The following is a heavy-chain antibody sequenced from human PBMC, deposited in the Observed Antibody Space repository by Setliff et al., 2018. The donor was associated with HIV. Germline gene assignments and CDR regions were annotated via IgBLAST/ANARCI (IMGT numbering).Heavy chain of an antibody. D-gene: IGHD1-1*01. CDR3: MRDGSRTTGMTGYYYGVDV. CDR2: IYYSGST. V-gene: IGHV4-39*07. Sequence: SETLSLTCTVSGGSISNSRYYWSWIRQPPGKGLEWIGSIYYSGSTYYNPSLKSRTTISLDTSMNQFSLTLSSVTAADTAIYFCMRDGSRTTGMTGYYYGVDVWGQGTTVTVSS. J-gene: IGHJ6*02. CDR1: GGSISNSRYY.